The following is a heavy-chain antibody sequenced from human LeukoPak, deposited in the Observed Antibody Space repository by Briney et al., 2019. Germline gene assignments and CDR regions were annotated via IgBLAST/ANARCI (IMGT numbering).Heavy chain of an antibody. D-gene: IGHD1-7*01. J-gene: IGHJ4*02. Sequence: SETLSLTCTVSGGSISSGSYYWSWIRQPAGKGLEWIGRIYTSGSTNYNPSLKSRITISVDTSKNQFSLKLSSVTAADTTVYYCARENRAGTFVTFDYWGQGTLVTVSS. CDR2: IYTSGST. V-gene: IGHV4-61*02. CDR1: GGSISSGSYY. CDR3: ARENRAGTFVTFDY.